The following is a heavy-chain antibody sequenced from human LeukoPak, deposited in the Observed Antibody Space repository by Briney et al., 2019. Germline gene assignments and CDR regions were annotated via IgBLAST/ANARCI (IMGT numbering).Heavy chain of an antibody. V-gene: IGHV4-4*07. CDR1: GGSISSYY. CDR2: IYTSGST. Sequence: SETLSLTCTVSGGSISSYYWSWIRQPAGKGLEWIGRIYTSGSTNYNPSLRSRVTMSVDTSKNQFSLKLSSVTAADTAVYYCARSMITFGGVPPFDYWGQGTLVTVSS. CDR3: ARSMITFGGVPPFDY. J-gene: IGHJ4*02. D-gene: IGHD3-16*01.